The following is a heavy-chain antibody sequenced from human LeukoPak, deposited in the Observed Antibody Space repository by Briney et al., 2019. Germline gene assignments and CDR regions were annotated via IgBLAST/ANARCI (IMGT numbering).Heavy chain of an antibody. CDR1: GGSVTSGSYY. V-gene: IGHV4-61*01. CDR2: IFDGGTT. Sequence: SETLSLTCTVSGGSVTSGSYYWNWLRQPPGKGLEWIAYIFDGGTTNCNPSLKSRVTISVDTSKNQFSLKLSPVIAADTAVYYCARSALRYCSGGSCYSDYCFDPWGQGTLVTVSS. J-gene: IGHJ5*02. D-gene: IGHD2-15*01. CDR3: ARSALRYCSGGSCYSDYCFDP.